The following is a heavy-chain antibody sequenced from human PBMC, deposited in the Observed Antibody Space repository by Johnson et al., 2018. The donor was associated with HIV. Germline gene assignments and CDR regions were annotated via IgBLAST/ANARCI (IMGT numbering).Heavy chain of an antibody. Sequence: VQLVESGGGLVQPGGSLTLSCAASGFVFSDYVMHWVRQAPGKGLDWVTFIRYDGSGKYYADSVNGRFSISRDNSKNTLYIQMNSLRAEDTAVYYCAREPRGPSSGSRIPDAFDIWGQGTMVTVSS. CDR1: GFVFSDYV. J-gene: IGHJ3*02. D-gene: IGHD3-10*01. CDR3: AREPRGPSSGSRIPDAFDI. V-gene: IGHV3-30*02. CDR2: IRYDGSGK.